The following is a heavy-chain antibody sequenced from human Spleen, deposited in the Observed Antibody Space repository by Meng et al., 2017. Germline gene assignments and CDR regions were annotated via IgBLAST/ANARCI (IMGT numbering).Heavy chain of an antibody. CDR3: AKDWTDNWNDDGFDI. Sequence: GGSLRLSCVVSGFTFRRYGMSWVRQAPGKGLEWVSTINSVGNTHSADSVEGRFIISRDNSKNTLYLQMNSLRAEDTAVYYCAKDWTDNWNDDGFDIWGQGTMVTVSS. D-gene: IGHD1-20*01. CDR1: GFTFRRYG. V-gene: IGHV3-23*01. J-gene: IGHJ3*02. CDR2: INSVGNT.